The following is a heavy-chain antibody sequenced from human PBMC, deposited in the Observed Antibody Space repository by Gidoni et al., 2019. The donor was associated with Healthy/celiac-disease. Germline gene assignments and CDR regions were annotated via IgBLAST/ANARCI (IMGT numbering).Heavy chain of an antibody. Sequence: QVLLVQSGAEVKKPGASVKVSCKASGYTFPRYYMHWVRQAPGHGLEWMGIINPSGGSTSYTQKFQGRVTMTRDTSTTTVYMELSSLRSEDTAVYYCARESLNIVGAINPLDYWGQGTLVTVSS. J-gene: IGHJ4*02. CDR1: GYTFPRYY. CDR3: ARESLNIVGAINPLDY. CDR2: INPSGGST. D-gene: IGHD1-26*01. V-gene: IGHV1-46*01.